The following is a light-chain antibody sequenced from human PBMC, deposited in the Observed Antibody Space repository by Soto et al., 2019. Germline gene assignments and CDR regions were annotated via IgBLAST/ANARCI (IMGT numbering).Light chain of an antibody. CDR1: SGHSSYA. V-gene: IGLV4-69*01. Sequence: QLGLTQSPSASASLGASVKLTCTLSSGHSSYAIAWHQQQPEKGPRYLMKLNSDGSHSKGDGIPDRFSGSSSGAERYLTISSLQSEDEADYYCQTWGTGIHVVFGGGTKLTVL. CDR2: LNSDGSH. J-gene: IGLJ2*01. CDR3: QTWGTGIHVV.